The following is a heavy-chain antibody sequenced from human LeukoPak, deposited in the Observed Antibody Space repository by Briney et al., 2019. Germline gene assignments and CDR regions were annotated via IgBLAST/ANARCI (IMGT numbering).Heavy chain of an antibody. CDR3: ARGQSLNDY. J-gene: IGHJ4*02. CDR2: INPNSGRA. Sequence: SSVKVSCKASGYTFNEYYMHWVRQAPGQGLEWMGWINPNSGRADYAENFQGRVTMTRDTSISTAYMELSSLRYVDTALYYCARGQSLNDYWGQGTLVTDTS. CDR1: GYTFNEYY. V-gene: IGHV1-2*02.